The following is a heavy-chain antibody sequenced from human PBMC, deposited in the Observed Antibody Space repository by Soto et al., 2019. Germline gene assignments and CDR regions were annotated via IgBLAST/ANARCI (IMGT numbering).Heavy chain of an antibody. Sequence: EMQLVESGGGLVQPGRSLRLSCAASGFTFDDYAMHWVRQVPGKGLEWVSGISWNSEVKLYADTTKGRFAISRDNAKNSLYLQIDGLGVEDTAFYYCVKDRRFLEAWGAFGVWGQGTLVTVSS. CDR3: VKDRRFLEAWGAFGV. V-gene: IGHV3-9*01. D-gene: IGHD3-3*01. J-gene: IGHJ3*01. CDR2: ISWNSEVK. CDR1: GFTFDDYA.